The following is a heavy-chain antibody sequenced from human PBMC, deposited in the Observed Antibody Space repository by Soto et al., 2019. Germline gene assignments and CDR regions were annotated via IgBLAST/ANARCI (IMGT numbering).Heavy chain of an antibody. Sequence: QVQLQQSEPGLVKPSQTLSLTCAISGDSVSSSSVTWNWIRQSPSRGLEWLGRTYYRSKWYNDYAESVISRITINPDTSKNQFSLHLNSVTPEDTAVYYCVRLIGNSWLDFWGQGTLVTVSS. CDR3: VRLIGNSWLDF. CDR2: TYYRSKWYN. D-gene: IGHD1-26*01. J-gene: IGHJ5*01. CDR1: GDSVSSSSVT. V-gene: IGHV6-1*01.